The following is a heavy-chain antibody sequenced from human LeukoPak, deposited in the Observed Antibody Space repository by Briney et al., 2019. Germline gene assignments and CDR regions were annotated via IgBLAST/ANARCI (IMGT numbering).Heavy chain of an antibody. Sequence: PSETLSLTCAVYGGSFSGYYWSWIRQPPGKGLEWIGEINHSGSTNYNPSLKSRVTISVDTSKNQFFLKLSSVTAADTAVYFCASDPAAPVGYWGQGTLVTVSS. D-gene: IGHD6-13*01. V-gene: IGHV4-34*01. J-gene: IGHJ4*02. CDR3: ASDPAAPVGY. CDR2: INHSGST. CDR1: GGSFSGYY.